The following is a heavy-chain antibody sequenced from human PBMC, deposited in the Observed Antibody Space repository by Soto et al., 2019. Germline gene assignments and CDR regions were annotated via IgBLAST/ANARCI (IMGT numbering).Heavy chain of an antibody. J-gene: IGHJ4*02. Sequence: PSETLSRTCTVSGGSFKSGSYSGSWIRQPPGKGLEWIGYVYHTGITSYNPSLKSRVSISMDTSKNQFSLNLDSVTAADTAVYFCARDFAYFDSWGQGTLVNVSS. V-gene: IGHV4-61*01. CDR1: GGSFKSGSYS. CDR2: VYHTGIT. CDR3: ARDFAYFDS. D-gene: IGHD3-3*01.